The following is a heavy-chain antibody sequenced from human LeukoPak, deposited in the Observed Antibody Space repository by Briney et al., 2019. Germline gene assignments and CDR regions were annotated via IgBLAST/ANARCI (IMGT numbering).Heavy chain of an antibody. J-gene: IGHJ6*02. CDR2: ISGSGGDT. CDR3: AKEAASSTLVRGVTYYYYYGMDV. Sequence: GGSLRLSCAASGFTFSSYAMSWVRQAPGKGLEWVSAISGSGGDTYYADSVKGRFTISRDNSKSTLYLQMNSLRVEDTAVYYCAKEAASSTLVRGVTYYYYYGMDVWGQGTAVTVSS. V-gene: IGHV3-23*01. D-gene: IGHD3-10*01. CDR1: GFTFSSYA.